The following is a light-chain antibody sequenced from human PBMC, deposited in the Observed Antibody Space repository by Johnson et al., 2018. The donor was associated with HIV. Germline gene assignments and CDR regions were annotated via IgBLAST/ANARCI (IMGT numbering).Light chain of an antibody. J-gene: IGLJ1*01. V-gene: IGLV1-51*02. Sequence: QSVLTQPPSVSAAPGQKVTISCSGRSSNIGNAYVSWYQQLPGTAPKLLIYENDKRPSGIPDRFSGSKSGTSATLGITGLQTGDEADYYCGTWDSSLSGLYVFGTGTKVTVL. CDR3: GTWDSSLSGLYV. CDR1: SSNIGNAY. CDR2: END.